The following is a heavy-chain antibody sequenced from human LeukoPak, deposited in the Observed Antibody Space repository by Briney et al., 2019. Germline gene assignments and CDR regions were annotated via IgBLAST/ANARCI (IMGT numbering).Heavy chain of an antibody. CDR3: ARVWYQLTNWFDP. J-gene: IGHJ5*02. D-gene: IGHD2-2*01. CDR1: GYTFTGYY. Sequence: ASVKVPCKASGYTFTGYYMHWVRQAPGQGLEWMGWINPNSGGTNYAQKFQGRVTMTRDTSISTAYMELSRLRSGDTAVYYCARVWYQLTNWFDPWGQGTLVTVSS. CDR2: INPNSGGT. V-gene: IGHV1-2*02.